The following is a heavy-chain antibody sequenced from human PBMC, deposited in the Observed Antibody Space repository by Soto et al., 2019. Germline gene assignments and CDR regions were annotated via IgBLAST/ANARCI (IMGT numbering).Heavy chain of an antibody. V-gene: IGHV4-30-4*01. J-gene: IGHJ6*02. CDR3: ARIVGSYYYYGMDV. CDR2: IYYSGST. Sequence: SETLSLTCTVSGGSIRSGDYYWSWIRQPPGKGLEWIGYIYYSGSTYYNPSLKSRVTISVDTPKNQFSLKLSSVTAADTAVYYCARIVGSYYYYGMDVWGQGTTVTVSS. CDR1: GGSIRSGDYY. D-gene: IGHD3-22*01.